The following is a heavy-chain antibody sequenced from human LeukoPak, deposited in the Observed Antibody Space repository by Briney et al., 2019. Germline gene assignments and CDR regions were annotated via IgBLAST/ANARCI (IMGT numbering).Heavy chain of an antibody. CDR2: TYYRSKWRN. V-gene: IGHV6-1*01. Sequence: SQTLSLTCAISGDSVSSISAAWNWIRQSPSRGLEWLGRTYYRSKWRNDYAVSVKSRITISPDTSKNQFSLQLNSVTPEDTSVYYCVRDLSWRFDYWGQGTLVTVSS. CDR3: VRDLSWRFDY. J-gene: IGHJ4*02. CDR1: GDSVSSISAA. D-gene: IGHD2/OR15-2a*01.